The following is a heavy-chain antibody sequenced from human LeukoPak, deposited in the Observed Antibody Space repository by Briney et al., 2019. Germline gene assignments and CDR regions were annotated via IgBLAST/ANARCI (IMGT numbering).Heavy chain of an antibody. CDR3: AGQQLVPYYYYGMDV. J-gene: IGHJ6*02. V-gene: IGHV4-59*01. Sequence: RTSETLSLTCTVSGGSISSYYWSWIRQPPGKGLEWIGYIYYSGSTNYNPSLKSRVTISVDTSKNQFSLKLSSVTAADTAVYYCAGQQLVPYYYYGMDVWGQGTTVTVSS. CDR2: IYYSGST. CDR1: GGSISSYY. D-gene: IGHD6-6*01.